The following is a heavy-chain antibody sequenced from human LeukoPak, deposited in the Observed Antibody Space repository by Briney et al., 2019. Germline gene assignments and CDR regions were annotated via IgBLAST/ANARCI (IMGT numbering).Heavy chain of an antibody. D-gene: IGHD6-6*01. CDR3: ARGPNSNWSGLDF. CDR2: ISPTGSTT. CDR1: GFSFSGHW. J-gene: IGHJ4*02. Sequence: GGSLRLPCTASGFSFSGHWMHWARQLPGKGLVWVSRISPTGSTTSYADSVKGRFTVSRDNAKNTLYLQVNNLRAEDTAVYYCARGPNSNWSGLDFWGQRTLLTVSS. V-gene: IGHV3-74*01.